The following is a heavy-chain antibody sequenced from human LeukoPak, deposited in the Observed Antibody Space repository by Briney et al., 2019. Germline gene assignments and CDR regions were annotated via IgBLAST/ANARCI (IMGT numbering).Heavy chain of an antibody. V-gene: IGHV3-21*01. Sequence: HGGSLRLSCAASGFTFSSYAMNWVRQAPGKGLEWVSSISSSSSYIYYADSVKGRFTISRDNAKNSLYLQMNSLRAEDTAVYYCARDLIAVAGTPNWFDPWGQGTLVTVSS. CDR2: ISSSSSYI. D-gene: IGHD6-19*01. CDR1: GFTFSSYA. CDR3: ARDLIAVAGTPNWFDP. J-gene: IGHJ5*02.